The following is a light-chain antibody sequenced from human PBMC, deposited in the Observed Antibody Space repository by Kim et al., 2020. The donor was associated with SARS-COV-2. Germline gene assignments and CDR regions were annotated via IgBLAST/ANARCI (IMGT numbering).Light chain of an antibody. CDR2: GTY. V-gene: IGKV1-27*01. CDR1: QGISNY. Sequence: AAVGDRLPCTCRASQGISNYLAWYQQNPGKVHKLLIYGTYALRSGVPSRFSGSGSGTEFTLTINSLRPGDVALYFWQQCKGHPLTFRHG. J-gene: IGKJ1*01. CDR3: QQCKGHPLT.